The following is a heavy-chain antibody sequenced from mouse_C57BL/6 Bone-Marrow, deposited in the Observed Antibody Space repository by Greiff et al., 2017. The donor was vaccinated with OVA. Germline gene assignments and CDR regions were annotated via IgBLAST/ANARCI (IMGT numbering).Heavy chain of an antibody. V-gene: IGHV5-17*01. CDR2: ISSGSSTI. J-gene: IGHJ4*01. Sequence: EVQRVESGGGLVKPGGSLKLSCAASGFTFSDYGMHWVRQAPEKGLEWVAYISSGSSTIYYADTVKGRFTISRDNAKNTLFLQMTSLRSEDTAMYYCARVGFYYGSRRAMDYWGQGTSVTVSS. CDR3: ARVGFYYGSRRAMDY. CDR1: GFTFSDYG. D-gene: IGHD1-1*01.